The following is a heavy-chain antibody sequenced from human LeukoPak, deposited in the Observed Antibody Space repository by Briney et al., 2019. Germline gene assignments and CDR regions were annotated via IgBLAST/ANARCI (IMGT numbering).Heavy chain of an antibody. Sequence: TGGSLRLSCAASGFTFSDYYMSWIRQAPGKGLEWVSYISTGSSYTNYADSVKGRFTISRDNAKNSLYLQMNSLRAEDTAVYYCARARNFYDSSGYYYFDYWGQGTLVTVSS. V-gene: IGHV3-11*05. CDR1: GFTFSDYY. J-gene: IGHJ4*02. CDR3: ARARNFYDSSGYYYFDY. CDR2: ISTGSSYT. D-gene: IGHD3-22*01.